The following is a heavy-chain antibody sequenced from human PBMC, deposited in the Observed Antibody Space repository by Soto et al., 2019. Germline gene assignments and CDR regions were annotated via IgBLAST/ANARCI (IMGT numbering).Heavy chain of an antibody. CDR3: ARRAFGSSRSFDI. J-gene: IGHJ3*02. CDR1: GFAFSSHP. Sequence: VQLLESGGDLVHPGGSLRLSCAASGFAFSSHPMSWVRQAPERGLEWVSGISDSGGLTYNADYVKGRFTISRDNSKNTLYLQMNSLRAEDTALYYCARRAFGSSRSFDIWGQGTMVTVSS. CDR2: ISDSGGLT. V-gene: IGHV3-23*01. D-gene: IGHD6-6*01.